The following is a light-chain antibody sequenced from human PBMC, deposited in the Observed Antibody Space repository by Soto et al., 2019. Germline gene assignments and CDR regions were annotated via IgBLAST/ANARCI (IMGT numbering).Light chain of an antibody. J-gene: IGKJ1*01. CDR3: QQYNKWPRT. Sequence: ETVMTQSPATLSVSPGERATLSCRASQSVSSALAWYQQKPGLPPRLLIYDASTGATGIPARFSGSGSGTDFTLTISSLQSQDFAVYYCQQYNKWPRTFGQGTKVDIK. CDR1: QSVSSA. CDR2: DAS. V-gene: IGKV3-15*01.